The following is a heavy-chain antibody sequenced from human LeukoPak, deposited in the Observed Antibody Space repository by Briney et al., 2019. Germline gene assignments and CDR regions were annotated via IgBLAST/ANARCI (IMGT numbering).Heavy chain of an antibody. CDR2: INHSGST. CDR1: GGSISSYY. Sequence: SETLSLTCTVSGGSISSYYWSWIRQPPGKGLEWIGEINHSGSTNYNPSLKSRVTISVDTSKNQFSLKLSSVTAADTAVYYCARGRLGMDVWGQGTTVTVSS. V-gene: IGHV4-34*01. J-gene: IGHJ6*02. CDR3: ARGRLGMDV.